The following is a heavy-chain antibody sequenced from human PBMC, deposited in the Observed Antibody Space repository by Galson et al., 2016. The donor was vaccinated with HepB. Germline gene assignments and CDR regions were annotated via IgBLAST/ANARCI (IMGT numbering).Heavy chain of an antibody. CDR3: ARAHYYGSGNYYDAFDI. CDR2: IYYSGST. J-gene: IGHJ3*02. Sequence: TLSLTCAVSNGSISSGAYYWNWVRQRPGKGLEWIGYIYYSGSTYYNPSLKSRVTISVDTSKSQFSLKLSSVTAADTAVYFCARAHYYGSGNYYDAFDIWGQGTMVTVSS. V-gene: IGHV4-31*11. CDR1: NGSISSGAYY. D-gene: IGHD3-10*01.